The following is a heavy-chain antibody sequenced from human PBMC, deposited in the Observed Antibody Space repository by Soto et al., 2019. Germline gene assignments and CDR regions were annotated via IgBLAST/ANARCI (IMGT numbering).Heavy chain of an antibody. V-gene: IGHV4-59*01. CDR3: ARERDASLAY. Sequence: SETLSLTCTVSGGSISSYYWIWIRQPPGKGLEWIGYIYYSGSTNYNPSLKSRVTISVDTSKNQFSLKLSSVTAADTAVYYCARERDASLAYWVQGTLVTVSS. J-gene: IGHJ4*02. D-gene: IGHD3-16*01. CDR1: GGSISSYY. CDR2: IYYSGST.